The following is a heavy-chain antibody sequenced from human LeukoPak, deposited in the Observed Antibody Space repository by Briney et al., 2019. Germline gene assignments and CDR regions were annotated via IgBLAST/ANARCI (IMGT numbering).Heavy chain of an antibody. CDR1: GFSFSDAW. Sequence: PGGSHRLSCAASGFSFSDAWMSWVRQAPGKGLEWVGRIKSKTDGGTTDYAAPVKGRFTISRDDSKNTLYLQMNSLKTEDTAVYYCTTDSPYASGSYWDPHYFDYWGQGTLVTVSS. J-gene: IGHJ4*02. D-gene: IGHD1-26*01. CDR3: TTDSPYASGSYWDPHYFDY. CDR2: IKSKTDGGTT. V-gene: IGHV3-15*01.